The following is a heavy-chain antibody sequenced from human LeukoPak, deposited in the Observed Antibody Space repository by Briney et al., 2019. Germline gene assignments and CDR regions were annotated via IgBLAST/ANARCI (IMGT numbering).Heavy chain of an antibody. CDR1: GYSISSGYY. CDR3: ARVNYYDSSGSEAYEDY. Sequence: SETLSLXCTVSGYSISSGYYWGWIRQPPGKGLGWIGSIYKSGSTDYNPTCKSRVTISVDTSKNQFSLSLSSVTAADTGVYYCARVNYYDSSGSEAYEDYWGQGTLVAVSS. CDR2: IYKSGST. D-gene: IGHD3-22*01. J-gene: IGHJ4*02. V-gene: IGHV4-38-2*02.